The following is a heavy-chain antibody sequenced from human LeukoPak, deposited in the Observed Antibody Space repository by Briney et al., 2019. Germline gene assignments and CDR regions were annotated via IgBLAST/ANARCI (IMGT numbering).Heavy chain of an antibody. D-gene: IGHD2-15*01. Sequence: ASVKVSCKASGYTFTSYYMHWVRQAPGQGREWMGIINPSGGSTSYAQKFQGRVTMTRDMSTSTVYMELSSLRSEDTAVYYCARDGGSRVVLDYFDYWGQGTLVTVSS. CDR2: INPSGGST. CDR1: GYTFTSYY. CDR3: ARDGGSRVVLDYFDY. J-gene: IGHJ4*02. V-gene: IGHV1-46*01.